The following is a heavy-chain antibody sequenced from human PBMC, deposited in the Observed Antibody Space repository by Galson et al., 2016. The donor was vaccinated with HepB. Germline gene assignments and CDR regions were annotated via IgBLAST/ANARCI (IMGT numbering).Heavy chain of an antibody. Sequence: SLRLSCAASGFTFSSYSMNWVRQAPGKGLEWVSFISSGSIYIHYADSVKGRFTISRDNAKNSLYLQMSSLRAEDTAVFYCARGLYCGGDCYSEQALDYWGQGTLVTVSS. D-gene: IGHD2-21*02. CDR3: ARGLYCGGDCYSEQALDY. CDR2: ISSGSIYI. CDR1: GFTFSSYS. V-gene: IGHV3-21*01. J-gene: IGHJ4*02.